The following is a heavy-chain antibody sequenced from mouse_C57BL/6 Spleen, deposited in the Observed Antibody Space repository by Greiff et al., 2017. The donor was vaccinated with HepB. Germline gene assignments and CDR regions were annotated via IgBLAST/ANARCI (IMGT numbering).Heavy chain of an antibody. J-gene: IGHJ4*01. CDR2: IDPSDSET. CDR1: GYTFTSYW. Sequence: QVQLQQPGAELVRPGSSVKLSCKASGYTFTSYWMHWVKQRPIQGLEWIGNIDPSDSETHYNQKFKDKATLTVDKSSSTAYMQLSSLTYEDSAVYYCAREGQLRLQGAMDYWGQGTSVTVSS. CDR3: AREGQLRLQGAMDY. D-gene: IGHD3-2*02. V-gene: IGHV1-52*01.